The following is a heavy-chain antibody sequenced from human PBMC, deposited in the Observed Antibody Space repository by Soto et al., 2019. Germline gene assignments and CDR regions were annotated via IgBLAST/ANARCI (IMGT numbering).Heavy chain of an antibody. D-gene: IGHD2-2*01. CDR2: IWYDGSQK. CDR3: AREGGLGYCDSAICKHLDN. Sequence: VQLVESGGGVVQPGRSLRLSCAASGFTFKNYAIHWVRQAPGKGLEWVALIWYDGSQKYYADSVKGRFTISRDNSRKPLYLQLNSLRADDTAIYFWAREGGLGYCDSAICKHLDNWGQGTVVTVSS. CDR1: GFTFKNYA. J-gene: IGHJ4*02. V-gene: IGHV3-33*01.